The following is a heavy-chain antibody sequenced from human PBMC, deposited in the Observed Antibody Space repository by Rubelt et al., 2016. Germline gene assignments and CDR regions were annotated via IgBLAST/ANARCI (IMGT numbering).Heavy chain of an antibody. D-gene: IGHD3-10*01. CDR1: GGSINRSIYY. J-gene: IGHJ4*02. Sequence: QLQLQESGPGLVKPSETLSLTCTVSGGSINRSIYYWGWIRQPPGKGLEWIGYIYYSGGTNYNPSLKGRVTISVDTSKNQFSLKLSSVTAADTAVYYCARGGFGEGKYYFDYWGQGTLVTVSS. V-gene: IGHV4-61*05. CDR2: IYYSGGT. CDR3: ARGGFGEGKYYFDY.